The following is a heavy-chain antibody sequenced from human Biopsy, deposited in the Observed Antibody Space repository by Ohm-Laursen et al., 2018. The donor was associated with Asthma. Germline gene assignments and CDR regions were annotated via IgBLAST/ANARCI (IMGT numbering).Heavy chain of an antibody. CDR2: IHYSGST. V-gene: IGHV4-59*01. D-gene: IGHD2-15*01. J-gene: IGHJ4*02. CDR1: GVSIRSYY. CDR3: AGFCSGGNCPDH. Sequence: TLSLTCTVSGVSIRSYYWTWIRQPPGKGLEWIGNIHYSGSTYSNPSLKSRVTISVDTSKKRISLRLSSVIAAGTAVYYCAGFCSGGNCPDHWGQGTLVTVSS.